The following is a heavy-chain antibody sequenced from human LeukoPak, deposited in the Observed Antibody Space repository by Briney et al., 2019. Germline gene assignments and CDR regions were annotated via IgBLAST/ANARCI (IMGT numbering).Heavy chain of an antibody. V-gene: IGHV3-49*04. CDR2: IRSKAYGGTT. D-gene: IGHD2-2*02. Sequence: PGRSLRLSCTASGSTFGDYAMSWVRQAPGKGLEWVGFIRSKAYGGTTEYAASVKGRFTISRDDSKSIAYLQMNSLKTEDTAVYECTRDREYCSSTSCDTIIWYWGQGSLVTVSS. CDR1: GSTFGDYA. CDR3: TRDREYCSSTSCDTIIWY. J-gene: IGHJ4*01.